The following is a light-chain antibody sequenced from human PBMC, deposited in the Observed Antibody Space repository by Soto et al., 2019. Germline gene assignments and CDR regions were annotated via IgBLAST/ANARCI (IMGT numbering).Light chain of an antibody. J-gene: IGKJ1*01. CDR1: QSIGSW. CDR3: HQYNSYWT. V-gene: IGKV1-5*03. Sequence: DTQMTQSPSTLSASVGDRVTITCRASQSIGSWLAWYQQKPGKAPKLLIYKTSILENGVPSRFSGGGSGTEFALSISSLQPDDFATYYCHQYNSYWTFGQGTKVEIK. CDR2: KTS.